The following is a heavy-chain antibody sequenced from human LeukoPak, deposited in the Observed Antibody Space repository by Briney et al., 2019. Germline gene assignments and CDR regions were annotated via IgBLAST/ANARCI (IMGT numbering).Heavy chain of an antibody. CDR1: GFTFSSYA. J-gene: IGHJ4*02. CDR2: ISGSGGST. V-gene: IGHV3-23*01. Sequence: PGGSLRLSCAASGFTFSSYAMSWVRQAPGKGLEWVSAISGSGGSTYYADSVKGRFTISRDNAENSLYLQMNSLKAEDTAVYYCATSRVFDYWGQGALVIVSS. CDR3: ATSRVFDY.